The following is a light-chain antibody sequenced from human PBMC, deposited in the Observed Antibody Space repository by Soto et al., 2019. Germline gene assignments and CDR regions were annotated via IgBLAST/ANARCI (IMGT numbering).Light chain of an antibody. Sequence: QSVLTQSPSASGTPGQRVTISCSGSSSNIGSNPVHWYQQVPGSAPKLLIHNNYQRPAGVPDRFSGSESGTSASLAISGLQSEDEADYYCASWDDSLSGVLFGGGTKLTV. CDR1: SSNIGSNP. CDR3: ASWDDSLSGVL. V-gene: IGLV1-44*01. CDR2: NNY. J-gene: IGLJ2*01.